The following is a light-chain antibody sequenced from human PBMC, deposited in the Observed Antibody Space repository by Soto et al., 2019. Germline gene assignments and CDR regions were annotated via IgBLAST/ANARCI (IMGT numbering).Light chain of an antibody. CDR1: SSNIGNNY. J-gene: IGLJ3*02. CDR3: GTWDSSLSAGV. CDR2: DNN. Sequence: QSVLTQPPSVSAAPGQKVTISCSGSSSNIGNNYVSWYQQIPGAAPKLLIYDNNKRPSGIPDRFSGSKSGTSATLGITGLQTGDEDDYYCGTWDSSLSAGVFGGGTKVTVL. V-gene: IGLV1-51*01.